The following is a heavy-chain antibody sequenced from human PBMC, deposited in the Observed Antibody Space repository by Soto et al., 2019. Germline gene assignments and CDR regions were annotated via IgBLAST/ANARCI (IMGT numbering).Heavy chain of an antibody. V-gene: IGHV3-30-3*01. CDR3: ATREGDVDTADY. Sequence: QVQLVESGGGVVQPGRSLRLSCAASGFTFSSYAMHWVRQAPGKGLEWVAVISYDGSNKYYADSVKGRFTISRDNSKNPLYLQMNSLRAEDTAVYYCATREGDVDTADYWGQGTLVTVSS. J-gene: IGHJ4*02. CDR2: ISYDGSNK. CDR1: GFTFSSYA. D-gene: IGHD5-18*01.